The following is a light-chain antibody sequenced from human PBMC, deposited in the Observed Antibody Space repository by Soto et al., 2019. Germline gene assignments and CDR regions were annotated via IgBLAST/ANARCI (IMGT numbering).Light chain of an antibody. CDR3: NSHTTSNILG. CDR2: EVS. Sequence: QSVLTQPASVSGSPGKSITISCTGTSSDVGAYNHVSWYQHHPGKAPKLMIYEVSNRPSGVSDRFSGSKSAYTASLTISGLQADDEADYYCNSHTTSNILGFGSVTKLTVL. CDR1: SSDVGAYNH. J-gene: IGLJ1*01. V-gene: IGLV2-14*01.